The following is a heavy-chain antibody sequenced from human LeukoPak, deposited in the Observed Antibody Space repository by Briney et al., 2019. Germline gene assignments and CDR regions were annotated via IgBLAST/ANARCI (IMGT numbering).Heavy chain of an antibody. J-gene: IGHJ4*02. V-gene: IGHV3-30-3*01. Sequence: PGRSLRLSCAASGFTFSSYAMHWVRQAPGKGLEWVAVISYDGSNKYYADSVKGRFTISRDNSKNTLYLQMNSLRAEDTAVYYCARVRSATVVTGYFDYWGQGTLVTVSS. CDR1: GFTFSSYA. CDR2: ISYDGSNK. CDR3: ARVRSATVVTGYFDY. D-gene: IGHD4-23*01.